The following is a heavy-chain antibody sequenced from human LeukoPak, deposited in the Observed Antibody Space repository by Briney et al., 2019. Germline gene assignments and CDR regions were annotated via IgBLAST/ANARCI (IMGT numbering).Heavy chain of an antibody. CDR3: ARETTSYGSGRATFDY. J-gene: IGHJ4*02. D-gene: IGHD3-10*01. V-gene: IGHV3-21*01. Sequence: GGSLRLSCAASGFTFSSYSMNWVRQAPGKGLEWVAAISSSSSYIYYADSVKGRFTISRDNAKNSLYLQMNSLRAEDTAVYYCARETTSYGSGRATFDYWGQGTLVTVSS. CDR1: GFTFSSYS. CDR2: ISSSSSYI.